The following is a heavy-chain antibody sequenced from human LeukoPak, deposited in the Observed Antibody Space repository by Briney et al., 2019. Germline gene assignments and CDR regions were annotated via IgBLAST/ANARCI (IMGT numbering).Heavy chain of an antibody. D-gene: IGHD4-17*01. CDR3: VKEIYGDSTGGRFQH. CDR2: ISGSGGRT. Sequence: GGSLRLSCAASGFTFSSYAMSWVRQAPGKGLEWVSVISGSGGRTYYAGSVKGRFTISRDNSKNTLYLQMNSLRAEDTAVYYCVKEIYGDSTGGRFQHWGQGTLVTVSS. J-gene: IGHJ1*01. CDR1: GFTFSSYA. V-gene: IGHV3-23*01.